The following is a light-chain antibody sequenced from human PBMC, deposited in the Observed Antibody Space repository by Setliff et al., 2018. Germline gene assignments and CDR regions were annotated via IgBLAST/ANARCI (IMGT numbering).Light chain of an antibody. CDR3: ISYTSSGTGV. CDR2: DVN. CDR1: SSDVGGYNY. J-gene: IGLJ2*01. V-gene: IGLV2-14*03. Sequence: QSVLTQPASVSGSPGQSITISCTGTSSDVGGYNYVSWYQQHPGKAPKLMIYDVNTRPSGVSNRFSGSKSGSTASLTISGLQAEDEADYYCISYTSSGTGVFGGGTKVTVL.